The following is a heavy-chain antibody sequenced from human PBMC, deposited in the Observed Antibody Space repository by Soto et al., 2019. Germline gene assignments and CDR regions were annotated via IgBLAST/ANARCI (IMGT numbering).Heavy chain of an antibody. CDR3: ARERQWEPLPY. D-gene: IGHD1-26*01. Sequence: GASVKVSCKTSGYTFSTYRMHWVRLAPGQGLEWVGIIKSSGDITLYALKFEDRLAMTTDTSTNTAYMELRNLRLDDTAVYFCARERQWEPLPYWGQGTVVTVSS. CDR2: IKSSGDIT. CDR1: GYTFSTYR. J-gene: IGHJ1*01. V-gene: IGHV1-46*01.